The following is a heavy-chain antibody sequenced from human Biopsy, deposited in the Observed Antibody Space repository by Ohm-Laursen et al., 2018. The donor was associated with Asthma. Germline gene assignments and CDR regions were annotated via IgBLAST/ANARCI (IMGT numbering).Heavy chain of an antibody. CDR3: ARAKRGSFYRPADY. J-gene: IGHJ4*02. CDR1: GFTFSSYG. Sequence: SLRLSCAASGFTFSSYGMHWVRQAPGKGLEWVAVIWYDGSIKYYADSVKGRFSISRDNSKNTLYLQMNSLRVEDTAVFYCARAKRGSFYRPADYWGQGTLVTVSS. D-gene: IGHD1-26*01. V-gene: IGHV3-33*01. CDR2: IWYDGSIK.